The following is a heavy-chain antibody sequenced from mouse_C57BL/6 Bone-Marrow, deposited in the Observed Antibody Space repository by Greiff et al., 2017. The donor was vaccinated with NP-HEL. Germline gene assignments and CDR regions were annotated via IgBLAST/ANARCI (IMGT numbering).Heavy chain of an antibody. CDR2: IYPRSGNT. D-gene: IGHD3-3*01. CDR3: ARRGTSVPYAMDY. J-gene: IGHJ4*01. V-gene: IGHV1-81*01. Sequence: QVHVKQSGAELARPGASVKLSCKASGYTFTSYGISWVKQRTGQGLEWIGEIYPRSGNTYYNEKFKGKATLTADKSSSTAYMELRSLTSEDSAVYFCARRGTSVPYAMDYWGQGTSVTVSS. CDR1: GYTFTSYG.